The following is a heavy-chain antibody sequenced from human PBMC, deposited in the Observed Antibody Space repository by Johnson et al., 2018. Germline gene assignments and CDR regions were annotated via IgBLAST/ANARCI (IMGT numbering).Heavy chain of an antibody. CDR3: ARGPWSGWTTSYYYYMDV. D-gene: IGHD3-3*01. J-gene: IGHJ6*03. V-gene: IGHV1-3*01. CDR2: INAGNGNT. CDR1: GYTFTSYA. Sequence: QVQLVQSGAEVKKPGASVKVSCKASGYTFTSYAMHWVRQAPGQRLEWMGWINAGNGNTKYSQKFQGRVTITRDTSASTAYMELSSLRSEDTAVYYCARGPWSGWTTSYYYYMDVWGKGTTVTVSS.